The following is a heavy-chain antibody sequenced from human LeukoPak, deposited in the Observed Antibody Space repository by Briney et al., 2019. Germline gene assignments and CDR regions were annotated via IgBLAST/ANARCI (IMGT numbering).Heavy chain of an antibody. CDR2: IRYDGSDK. CDR3: AKKYSSGRRPYDYYMDV. D-gene: IGHD6-19*01. Sequence: AGGSLRLSCAASGFTFSSYGMNWVRQAPGKGLEWVAFIRYDGSDKYYADSVKGRFTVSRDKSKNMVYLQMNSLRAEDTAVYYCAKKYSSGRRPYDYYMDVWGKGATVIVSS. J-gene: IGHJ6*03. CDR1: GFTFSSYG. V-gene: IGHV3-30*02.